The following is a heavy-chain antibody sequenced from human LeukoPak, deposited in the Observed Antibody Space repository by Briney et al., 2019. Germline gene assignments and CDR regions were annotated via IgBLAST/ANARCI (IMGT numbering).Heavy chain of an antibody. CDR3: ARVMVRGVISMDWFDP. CDR2: IYYSGST. J-gene: IGHJ5*02. CDR1: GGSISSGDYY. D-gene: IGHD3-10*01. V-gene: IGHV4-31*03. Sequence: PPETLSLTCTVSGGSISSGDYYWSWIRQPPGKGLEWIGYIYYSGSTYYNPSLKSRVTISVDTSKNQFSLKLSSVTAADTAVYYCARVMVRGVISMDWFDPWGQGTLVTVSS.